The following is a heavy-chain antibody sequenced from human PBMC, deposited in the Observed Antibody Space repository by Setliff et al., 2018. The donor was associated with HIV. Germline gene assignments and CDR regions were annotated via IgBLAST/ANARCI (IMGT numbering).Heavy chain of an antibody. Sequence: PSETLSLTCAVYGGSFSGYYWSWIRQPPGKGLEWIGSIYYSGSTYYNPSLKSRVTISVDTSKNQFSLKLSSVTAADTAVDYCARDDSNADSGVTGGFDPWGQGTLVTVSS. J-gene: IGHJ5*02. D-gene: IGHD2-21*02. CDR3: ARDDSNADSGVTGGFDP. CDR2: IYYSGST. V-gene: IGHV4-34*01. CDR1: GGSFSGYY.